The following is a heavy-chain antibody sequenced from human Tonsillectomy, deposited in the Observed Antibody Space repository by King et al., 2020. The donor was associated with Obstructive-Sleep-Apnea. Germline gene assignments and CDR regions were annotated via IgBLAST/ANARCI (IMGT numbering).Heavy chain of an antibody. CDR1: GFTFSSYS. J-gene: IGHJ2*01. CDR2: ISSSSSFI. CDR3: ARDGHHWYFDL. V-gene: IGHV3-21*01. Sequence: VQLVESGGGLVKPGGSLRLSCAASGFTFSSYSMNWVRQAPGKGLEWVSSISSSSSFIYYADSVKGRFTISRDNAKNSLYLQMNSLRAEDKAVYTCARDGHHWYFDLWGRGTLVTVSS.